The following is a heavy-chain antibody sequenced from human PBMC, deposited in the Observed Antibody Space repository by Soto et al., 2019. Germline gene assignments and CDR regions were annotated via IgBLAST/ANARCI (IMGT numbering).Heavy chain of an antibody. CDR2: INSDGSST. CDR3: ARDGTYYFDY. D-gene: IGHD1-26*01. J-gene: IGHJ4*02. V-gene: IGHV3-74*01. Sequence: GGSLRLSCAASGFTFSSYWMHWVRQAPGKRLVWVSRINSDGSSTSYADSVKGRFTISRDNAKNTLYLQMNSLRAEDTAVYYCARDGTYYFDYWGQGTLVTVSS. CDR1: GFTFSSYW.